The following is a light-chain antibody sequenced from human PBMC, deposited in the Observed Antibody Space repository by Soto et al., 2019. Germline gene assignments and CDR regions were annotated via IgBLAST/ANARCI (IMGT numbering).Light chain of an antibody. CDR2: LGS. CDR3: MQALQTPLYT. Sequence: ILMTQSPLSLPVTPGEPASISCRSSQSLLHSNGYNYLDWYLQKPGQSPQLLIYLGSNRASGVPDRFSGSGSGTDFTLKISRVEAEDVGVYYCMQALQTPLYTFGQGTKV. J-gene: IGKJ2*01. CDR1: QSLLHSNGYNY. V-gene: IGKV2-28*01.